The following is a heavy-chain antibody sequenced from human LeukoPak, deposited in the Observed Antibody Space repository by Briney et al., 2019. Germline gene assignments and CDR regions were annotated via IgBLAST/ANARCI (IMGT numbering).Heavy chain of an antibody. CDR2: VSPGGDKT. Sequence: PGGSLRLSCAVSGFTFSSHAMSWARQAPGKGLQWVSAVSPGGDKTYYADSVKGRFTVSRDNSRNTLYLQMNSLRADDTAVYFCAKEKAVARSSGWHAFDVWGQGSLVTVS. CDR1: GFTFSSHA. D-gene: IGHD6-19*01. J-gene: IGHJ3*01. CDR3: AKEKAVARSSGWHAFDV. V-gene: IGHV3-23*01.